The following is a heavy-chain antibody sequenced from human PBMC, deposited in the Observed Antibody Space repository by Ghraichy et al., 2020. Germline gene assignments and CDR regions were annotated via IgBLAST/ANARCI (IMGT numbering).Heavy chain of an antibody. CDR2: IVVGSGNT. D-gene: IGHD6-19*01. V-gene: IGHV1-58*01. CDR1: GFTFTSSA. J-gene: IGHJ3*02. CDR3: AAGPTRSSGLDAFDI. Sequence: SVKVSCKASGFTFTSSAVQWVRQARGQRLEWIGWIVVGSGNTNYAQKFQERVTITRDMSTSTAYMELSSLRSEDTAVYYCAAGPTRSSGLDAFDIWGQGTMVTVSS.